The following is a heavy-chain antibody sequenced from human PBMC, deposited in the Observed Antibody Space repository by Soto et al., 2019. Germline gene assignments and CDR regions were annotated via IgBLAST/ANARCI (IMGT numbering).Heavy chain of an antibody. CDR3: ASYIWLNYRYTFDH. CDR1: GFTFSSCW. CDR2: INSDGSST. Sequence: GGSLRLSCAASGFTFSSCWMHWVRQAPGKGLVWVSRINSDGSSTNYADSVKGRFTISRDNAKSTLYLQMNNLRAEDTDVYYCASYIWLNYRYTFDHWGQGTLVTVSS. D-gene: IGHD3-16*02. V-gene: IGHV3-74*01. J-gene: IGHJ4*02.